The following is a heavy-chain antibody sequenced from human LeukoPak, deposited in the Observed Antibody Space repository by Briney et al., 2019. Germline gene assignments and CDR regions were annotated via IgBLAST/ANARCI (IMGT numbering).Heavy chain of an antibody. CDR3: ARGRSTVFFDY. CDR1: GFTLSSYS. D-gene: IGHD5/OR15-5a*01. Sequence: PGGSLRLSCAASGFTLSSYSMNWVRQAPGKGLEWVSYISSSSSTIYYADSVKGRFTISRDNAKNSLYLQMNSLRAEDTAVYYCARGRSTVFFDYWGQGTLVTVSS. J-gene: IGHJ4*02. V-gene: IGHV3-48*01. CDR2: ISSSSSTI.